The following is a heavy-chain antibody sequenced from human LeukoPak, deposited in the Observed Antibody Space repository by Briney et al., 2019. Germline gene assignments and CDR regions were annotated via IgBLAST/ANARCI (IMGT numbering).Heavy chain of an antibody. D-gene: IGHD1-26*01. V-gene: IGHV3-33*01. CDR1: GFTFSSYG. J-gene: IGHJ4*02. CDR3: AAHHGELGYFDY. CDR2: IWYDGSNK. Sequence: GRSLRLSCAASGFTFSSYGMHWVRQAPGKGLEWVAVIWYDGSNKYYADSVKGRFTISRDNPKNTLYLQMNSLRAEDTAVYYCAAHHGELGYFDYWGQGTLVTVSS.